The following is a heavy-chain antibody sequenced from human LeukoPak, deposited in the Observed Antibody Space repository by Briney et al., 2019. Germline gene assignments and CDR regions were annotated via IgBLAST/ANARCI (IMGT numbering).Heavy chain of an antibody. CDR2: IIPIFGTA. D-gene: IGHD2-2*01. CDR1: GGTFSSYA. J-gene: IGHJ4*02. Sequence: SVKVSCKASGGTFSSYAISWVRQAPGQGLEWMGGIIPIFGTANYAQKFQGRVTITADESTSTAYMELSSLRSEDTAVYYCARATWGIVVVPAAWDYWGQGTLVTVSS. V-gene: IGHV1-69*13. CDR3: ARATWGIVVVPAAWDY.